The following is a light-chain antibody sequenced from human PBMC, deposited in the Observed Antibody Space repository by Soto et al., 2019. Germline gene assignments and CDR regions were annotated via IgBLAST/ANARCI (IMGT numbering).Light chain of an antibody. Sequence: DIQMTQSPSSLSASVGYRVTITCRASQSISSYLNWYQQKPGRAPKLLIYAASNLESGVPSRFSGSGSGTDFTLTISSLQPEDFATYYCQQSYSTWTFGQGTKVDI. V-gene: IGKV1-39*01. CDR3: QQSYSTWT. CDR2: AAS. CDR1: QSISSY. J-gene: IGKJ1*01.